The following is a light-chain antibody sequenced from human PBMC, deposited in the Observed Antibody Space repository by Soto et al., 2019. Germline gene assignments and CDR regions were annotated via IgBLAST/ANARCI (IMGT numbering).Light chain of an antibody. V-gene: IGKV1-9*01. Sequence: DIQVTQSPPTLSASVGDRVTLACRASQTISTWMAWYQQKPGKAPELLIHAASTLQSGVPSRFSGSGSGTEFTLTISSLQPEDFATYSCQQLNKYPRTFGQGTRWIS. CDR1: QTISTW. CDR3: QQLNKYPRT. CDR2: AAS. J-gene: IGKJ1*01.